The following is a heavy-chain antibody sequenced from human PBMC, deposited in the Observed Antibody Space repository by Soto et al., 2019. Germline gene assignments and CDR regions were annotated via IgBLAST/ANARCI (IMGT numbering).Heavy chain of an antibody. CDR2: IYYSGST. D-gene: IGHD3-9*01. Sequence: QVQLQESGPGLVKPSETLSLTCTVSGGSISSYYWSWIRQPPGKGLEWIGYIYYSGSTNYNPSLKSRVNIPLATSKNQFSLKLSSVTAADTAVYYCARVRNYDIVTGYYRYYGMDVWGQGTTVTVSS. V-gene: IGHV4-59*01. CDR1: GGSISSYY. J-gene: IGHJ6*02. CDR3: ARVRNYDIVTGYYRYYGMDV.